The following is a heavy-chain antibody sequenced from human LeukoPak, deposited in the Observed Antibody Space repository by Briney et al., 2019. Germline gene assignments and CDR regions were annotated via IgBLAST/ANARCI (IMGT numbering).Heavy chain of an antibody. CDR2: IYHSGST. D-gene: IGHD6-13*01. CDR3: ARGVAAAGTGEYFQH. J-gene: IGHJ1*01. Sequence: SETLSLTCTVSGGSISSSSYSWSWIRQPPGKGLEWIGYIYHSGSTYYNPSLKSRVTISVDRSKNQFSLKLSSVTAADTAVYYCARGVAAAGTGEYFQHWGQGTLVTVSS. V-gene: IGHV4-30-2*01. CDR1: GGSISSSSYS.